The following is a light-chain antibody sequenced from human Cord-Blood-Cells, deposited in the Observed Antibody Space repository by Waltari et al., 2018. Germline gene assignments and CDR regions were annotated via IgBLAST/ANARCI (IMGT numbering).Light chain of an antibody. CDR2: WAS. CDR3: QQYYSTPPYS. CDR1: QSVLYSSNNKNY. Sequence: DIVMTQSPDSLAVSLGERATINCKSSQSVLYSSNNKNYLAWYQQEPGQPPKLLIYWASTRESGVPDRFSGSGSGTDFTLTISSLQAEDVAVYYCQQYYSTPPYSFGQGTKLGIK. V-gene: IGKV4-1*01. J-gene: IGKJ2*03.